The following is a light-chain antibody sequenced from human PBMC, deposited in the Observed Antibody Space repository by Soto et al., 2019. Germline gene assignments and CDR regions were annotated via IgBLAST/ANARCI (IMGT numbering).Light chain of an antibody. CDR2: LND. Sequence: QTVVTQPPSASGTPGQSVVISCSGSSPNIGSNTVNWYQQLPGTAPQLLICLNDQRPSGVPDRFSGSKSGTSASLAISGLQSEDEADYYCATWDDSLYGWVFGGGTKVTVL. V-gene: IGLV1-44*01. CDR1: SPNIGSNT. J-gene: IGLJ3*02. CDR3: ATWDDSLYGWV.